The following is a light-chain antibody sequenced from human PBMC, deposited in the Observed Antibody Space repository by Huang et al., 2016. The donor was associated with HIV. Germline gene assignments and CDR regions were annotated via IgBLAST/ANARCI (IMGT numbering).Light chain of an antibody. CDR2: WAS. V-gene: IGKV4-1*01. CDR1: QSLLYRSNNKNY. CDR3: QQHYGHQST. Sequence: IVMTQSPESLAVSLGERASINCKSSQSLLYRSNNKNYLAWYQKKQGHPPTLLIYWASVRDFGVPERFSGGGSGTNFTLTINSLQADDVAVYYCQQHYGHQSTFGQGT. J-gene: IGKJ1*01.